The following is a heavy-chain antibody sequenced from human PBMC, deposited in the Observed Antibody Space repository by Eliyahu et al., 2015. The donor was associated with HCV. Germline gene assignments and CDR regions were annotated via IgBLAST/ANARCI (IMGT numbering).Heavy chain of an antibody. CDR3: AKGAGEKFLEWLFTAYGMDV. CDR1: GFPFXSYG. CDR2: ISYDGSNK. J-gene: IGHJ6*02. V-gene: IGHV3-30*18. D-gene: IGHD3-3*01. Sequence: QVQLVESGGGVVQPGRSLRLSCAASGFPFXSYGXHWVRQAPGKGLEWVAVISYDGSNKYYADSVKGRFTISRDNSKNTLYLQMNSLRAEDTAVYYCAKGAGEKFLEWLFTAYGMDVWGQGTTVTVSS.